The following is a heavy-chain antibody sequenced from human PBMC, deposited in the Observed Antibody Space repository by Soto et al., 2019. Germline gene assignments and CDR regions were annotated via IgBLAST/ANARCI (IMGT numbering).Heavy chain of an antibody. J-gene: IGHJ3*02. D-gene: IGHD1-26*01. Sequence: QLQLKESGPGLVKPSETLSLTCSVSGGSIDTDSYNWDWIRQPPGKGLEWIGTIYYSGSADYNPSLRVSVTIPVATFMKQYSLQFTTVTAASTAVYFSASFLGNAFDIWGHGTLVSIS. CDR1: GGSIDTDSYN. CDR3: ASFLGNAFDI. V-gene: IGHV4-39*01. CDR2: IYYSGSA.